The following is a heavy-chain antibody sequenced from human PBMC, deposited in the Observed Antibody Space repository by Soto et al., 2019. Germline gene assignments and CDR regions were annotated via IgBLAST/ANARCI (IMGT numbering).Heavy chain of an antibody. D-gene: IGHD3-10*01. V-gene: IGHV3-64D*06. Sequence: PGWSLRLSCSASVFTFSNYAMHWFRQAPGKGLEYVSAISTNGGSAYYVDSVKARFTISRDNSKNMLYLQMSSLRAEDTALYYCAKTRIAVRGLMGYYYGMDVWGQGTTVTVSS. CDR2: ISTNGGSA. J-gene: IGHJ6*02. CDR3: AKTRIAVRGLMGYYYGMDV. CDR1: VFTFSNYA.